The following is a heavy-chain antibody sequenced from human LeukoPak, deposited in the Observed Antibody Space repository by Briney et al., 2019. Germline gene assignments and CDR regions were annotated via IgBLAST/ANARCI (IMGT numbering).Heavy chain of an antibody. Sequence: PGGSLRLSCAASGFTISTYYMSWVRQAPGRGLEWVANIKQDGSEKFYVDSVKGRFTISRDNAKNSLYLQMNSLRAEDTAVYYCARTPSIVGYTSRELGHWYFDLWGRGTPVTVSS. J-gene: IGHJ2*01. CDR3: ARTPSIVGYTSRELGHWYFDL. CDR2: IKQDGSEK. V-gene: IGHV3-7*01. CDR1: GFTISTYY. D-gene: IGHD6-13*01.